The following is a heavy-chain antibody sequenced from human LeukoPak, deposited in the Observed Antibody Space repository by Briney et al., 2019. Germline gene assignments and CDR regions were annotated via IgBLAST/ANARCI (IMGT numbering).Heavy chain of an antibody. J-gene: IGHJ4*02. CDR1: GGSFSGYY. D-gene: IGHD3-10*01. V-gene: IGHV4-34*01. Sequence: SETLSLTCAVYGGSFSGYYWSWIRQPPGKGLKWIGEINHSGSTNYNPSLKSRVTISVDTSKNQFSLKLSSVTAADTAVYYCARHSLTYYYGSGSYYNGYYFDYWGQGTLVTVSS. CDR3: ARHSLTYYYGSGSYYNGYYFDY. CDR2: INHSGST.